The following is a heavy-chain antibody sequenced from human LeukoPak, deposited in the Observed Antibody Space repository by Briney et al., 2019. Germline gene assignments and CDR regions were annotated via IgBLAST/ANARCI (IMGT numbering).Heavy chain of an antibody. CDR2: IYYSGST. CDR3: ATAPYSSGWALFDY. CDR1: GGSISSYC. D-gene: IGHD6-19*01. V-gene: IGHV4-59*08. Sequence: PSETLSLTCTVSGGSISSYCWSWIRQPPGKGLEWIGYIYYSGSTNYSPSLKSRVTISVDTSKNQFSLKLSSVTAADTAVYYCATAPYSSGWALFDYWGQGTLVTVSS. J-gene: IGHJ4*02.